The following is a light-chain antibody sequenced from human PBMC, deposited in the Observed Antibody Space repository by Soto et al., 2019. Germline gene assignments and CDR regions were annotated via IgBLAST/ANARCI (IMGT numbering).Light chain of an antibody. J-gene: IGKJ1*01. CDR1: QSVGTF. V-gene: IGKV3-11*01. CDR3: QQLTDWPPQWT. CDR2: GAS. Sequence: EVVLTQTPGTLSLSPGGRASLSCRASQSVGTFLAWYQQRSGQAPRLLIYGASTRASGIPARFSGSGSGTDFTLTISSLEPEDFAVYYCQQLTDWPPQWTFGQGTKVDIK.